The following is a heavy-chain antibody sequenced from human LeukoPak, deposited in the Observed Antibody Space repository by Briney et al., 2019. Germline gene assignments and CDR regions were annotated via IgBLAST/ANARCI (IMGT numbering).Heavy chain of an antibody. Sequence: ASVKVSCKASGYTFTNYGISWVRQAPGQGLEWMGWISAYNGNTNYAQNLQGRVTMTTDTSTSTASMELRSLRSDDTAVYYCARGGTTPSYYYMDVWGKGTTVTVSS. V-gene: IGHV1-18*01. CDR1: GYTFTNYG. CDR2: ISAYNGNT. D-gene: IGHD3-16*01. J-gene: IGHJ6*03. CDR3: ARGGTTPSYYYMDV.